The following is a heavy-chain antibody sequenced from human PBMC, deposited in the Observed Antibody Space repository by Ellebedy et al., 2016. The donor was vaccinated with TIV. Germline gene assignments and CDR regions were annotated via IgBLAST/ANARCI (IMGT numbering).Heavy chain of an antibody. CDR3: ARDPPGDQGYDY. D-gene: IGHD7-27*01. CDR1: GDTFPSKVAA. J-gene: IGHJ4*02. CDR2: TYYRSKWSY. V-gene: IGHV6-1*01. Sequence: SQTLSLTCXISGDTFPSKVAAWNSIRQSPSRGLEWLGRTYYRSKWSYDSAASVRSRITLNVDTSRNQFYLQLTSVTPEDTAVYYCARDPPGDQGYDYWGQGTLVTVPS.